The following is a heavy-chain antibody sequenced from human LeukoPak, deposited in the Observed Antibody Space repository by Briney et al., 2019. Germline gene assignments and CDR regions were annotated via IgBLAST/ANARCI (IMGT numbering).Heavy chain of an antibody. J-gene: IGHJ4*02. CDR3: ARLGDTAIGRMSTYYFDY. V-gene: IGHV3-30-3*01. CDR2: ISYDGSNK. Sequence: GGSLRLSCAASGFTFSSYAMHWVRQAPGKGLEWVAVISYDGSNKYYADSVKGRFTISRDNSKNTLYLQMNSLRAEDTAVYYCARLGDTAIGRMSTYYFDYWGQGTLVTVSS. D-gene: IGHD5-18*01. CDR1: GFTFSSYA.